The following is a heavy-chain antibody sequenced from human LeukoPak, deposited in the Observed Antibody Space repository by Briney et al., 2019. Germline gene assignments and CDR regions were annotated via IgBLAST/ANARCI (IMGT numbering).Heavy chain of an antibody. CDR1: GGSISSSNW. CDR2: FYHSGST. Sequence: SETLSLTCAVSGGSISSSNWWSWVRQPPGKGLEWIGEFYHSGSTNYNPSLKSRVTISVDRTKNQFSLKLSSVTAADTAVYYCARARIAVAGGAYFDYWGQGTLVTVSS. D-gene: IGHD6-19*01. J-gene: IGHJ4*02. CDR3: ARARIAVAGGAYFDY. V-gene: IGHV4-4*02.